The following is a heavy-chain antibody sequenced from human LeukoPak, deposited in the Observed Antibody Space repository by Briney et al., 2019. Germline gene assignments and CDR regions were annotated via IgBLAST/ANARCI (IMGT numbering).Heavy chain of an antibody. CDR2: IYSGGST. Sequence: GGSLRLSCAASGFTVSSNYMSWVRQAPGKGLEWVSVIYSGGSTYYADSVKGRFTISRDNSKNTLYLQMNSLRAEDTAVYYCAKDETWSGSPDYWGQGTLVTVSS. D-gene: IGHD1-26*01. J-gene: IGHJ4*02. CDR1: GFTVSSNY. V-gene: IGHV3-53*05. CDR3: AKDETWSGSPDY.